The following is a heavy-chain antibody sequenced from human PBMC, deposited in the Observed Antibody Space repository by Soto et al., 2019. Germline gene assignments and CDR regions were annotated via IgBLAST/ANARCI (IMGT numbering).Heavy chain of an antibody. Sequence: EVQLVETGGGLIQPGGSLRLSCAASGFTFSSYSMNWVRQSTGKGLEWVSSISSSSSYIYYADSVKGRFTISRDNAKNSLYLQMNSLRAEDTAVYYCARDRGMTTVTTVDYWGQGTLVTVSS. V-gene: IGHV3-21*01. CDR1: GFTFSSYS. J-gene: IGHJ4*02. D-gene: IGHD4-4*01. CDR3: ARDRGMTTVTTVDY. CDR2: ISSSSSYI.